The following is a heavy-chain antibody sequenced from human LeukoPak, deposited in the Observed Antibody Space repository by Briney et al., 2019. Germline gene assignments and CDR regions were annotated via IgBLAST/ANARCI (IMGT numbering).Heavy chain of an antibody. V-gene: IGHV1-8*03. J-gene: IGHJ5*02. CDR1: GYTFTSYD. D-gene: IGHD3-10*01. CDR2: MNPNSGST. CDR3: ARGYLRGGNWFDP. Sequence: ASVKVSCKASGYTFTSYDINWVRQATGQGLEWMGWMNPNSGSTGYTQNFQGRVTITRNTSISTAYMGLSSLRSEDTAVYYCARGYLRGGNWFDPWGQGTLVTVSS.